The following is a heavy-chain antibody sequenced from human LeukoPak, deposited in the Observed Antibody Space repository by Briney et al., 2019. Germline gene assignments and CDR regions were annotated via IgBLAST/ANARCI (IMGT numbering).Heavy chain of an antibody. CDR2: INPNSGGT. D-gene: IGHD5-18*01. J-gene: IGHJ4*02. CDR1: GYTFTGYY. Sequence: ASVKVSCKASGYTFTGYYMHWVRQAPGQGLEWMGWINPNSGGTNYAQTFQGRVTMTRDTSISTAYMELSRLRSDDTAVYYCASGYSYGYVDYWGQGTLVTVSS. V-gene: IGHV1-2*02. CDR3: ASGYSYGYVDY.